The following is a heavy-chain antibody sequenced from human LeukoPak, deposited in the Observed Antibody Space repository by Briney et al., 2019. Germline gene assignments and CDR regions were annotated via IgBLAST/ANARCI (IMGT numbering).Heavy chain of an antibody. J-gene: IGHJ3*02. CDR1: GFTVSSNY. CDR2: IYSGGST. V-gene: IGHV3-53*01. Sequence: GGSLRLSCAASGFTVSSNYMSWVRQAPGKGLEWVSVIYSGGSTYYADSVKGRFTISRDNSKNTLYLQMNSLRAEDTAVYYCARDRDCSSTSCLNDAFDIWGQGTMVTVSS. CDR3: ARDRDCSSTSCLNDAFDI. D-gene: IGHD2-2*01.